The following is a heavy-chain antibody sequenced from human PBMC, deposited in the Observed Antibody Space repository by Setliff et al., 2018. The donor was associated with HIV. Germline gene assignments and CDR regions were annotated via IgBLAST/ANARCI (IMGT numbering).Heavy chain of an antibody. CDR1: GFTFSSYE. CDR3: AKDGINSGAYPPYYFDY. CDR2: ISSSGSTI. Sequence: GGSLRLSCAASGFTFSSYEMNWVRQAPGKGLEWVSYISSSGSTIYYADSVKGRFTISRDNAKNSLYLQMNRLRVEDTATYYCAKDGINSGAYPPYYFDYWGQGTLVTVSS. V-gene: IGHV3-48*03. D-gene: IGHD1-26*01. J-gene: IGHJ4*02.